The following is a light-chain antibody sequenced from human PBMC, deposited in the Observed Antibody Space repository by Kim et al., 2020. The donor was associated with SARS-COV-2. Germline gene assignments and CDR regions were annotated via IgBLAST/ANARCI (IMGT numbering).Light chain of an antibody. CDR2: GAS. Sequence: EIVLTQSPGTLSLSPGERATLSCRASQSVNSDHLSWYQQKPGQAPRLLIYGASTRATDIPERFSGSGSGTDFTLTISRLEPEDFAVYYCQQYHSSFGGGTKVDIK. CDR1: QSVNSDH. V-gene: IGKV3-20*01. CDR3: QQYHSS. J-gene: IGKJ4*01.